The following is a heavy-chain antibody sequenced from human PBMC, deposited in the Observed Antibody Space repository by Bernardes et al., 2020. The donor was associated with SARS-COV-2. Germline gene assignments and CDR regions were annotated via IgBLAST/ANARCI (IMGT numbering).Heavy chain of an antibody. CDR1: GFTVSSNY. J-gene: IGHJ6*02. CDR3: ARETYYYDSSGYFGYYSYGMDV. V-gene: IGHV3-53*01. CDR2: IYSGGST. D-gene: IGHD3-22*01. Sequence: GGSLRLSCAASGFTVSSNYMSWVRQAPGKGLEWVSVIYSGGSTYYADSVKGRFTISRDNSKNTLYLQMNSLRAEDTAVYYCARETYYYDSSGYFGYYSYGMDVWGPGTTVTVSS.